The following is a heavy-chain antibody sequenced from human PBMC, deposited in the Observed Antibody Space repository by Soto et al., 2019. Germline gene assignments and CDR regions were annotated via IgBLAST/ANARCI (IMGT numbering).Heavy chain of an antibody. D-gene: IGHD6-19*01. V-gene: IGHV4-59*01. CDR3: ARIGSSGPIYFDY. Sequence: PSETLSLTCTVSGGSISSYYWSWIRQPPGKGLEWIGYIYYSGSTNYNPSLKSRVTISVDTSKNQFSLKLSSVTAADTAVYYCARIGSSGPIYFDYWGQGTLVTVSS. J-gene: IGHJ4*02. CDR2: IYYSGST. CDR1: GGSISSYY.